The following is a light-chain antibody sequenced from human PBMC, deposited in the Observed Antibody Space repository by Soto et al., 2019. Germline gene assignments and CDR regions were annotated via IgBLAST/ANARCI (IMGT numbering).Light chain of an antibody. Sequence: QSVLTQPASVSGSPGQSITISCTGTSSDVGGYNYVSWYQQHPGKAPKLMIYEVSNRPSGVSSRFSGSKSGNTASLTISGLQAEDESDYYCSSYTSSSTLVFGTGTRSPS. J-gene: IGLJ1*01. V-gene: IGLV2-14*01. CDR1: SSDVGGYNY. CDR2: EVS. CDR3: SSYTSSSTLV.